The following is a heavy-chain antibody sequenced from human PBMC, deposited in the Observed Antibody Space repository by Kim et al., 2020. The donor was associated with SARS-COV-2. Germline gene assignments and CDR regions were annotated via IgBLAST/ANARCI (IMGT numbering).Heavy chain of an antibody. J-gene: IGHJ4*02. D-gene: IGHD2-2*01. V-gene: IGHV4-31*02. Sequence: YYNPTLKSRVTRSADTSKNQFSLKLSSVTAADTAVYYCASLSVVPYYFDYWGQGTLVTVSS. CDR3: ASLSVVPYYFDY.